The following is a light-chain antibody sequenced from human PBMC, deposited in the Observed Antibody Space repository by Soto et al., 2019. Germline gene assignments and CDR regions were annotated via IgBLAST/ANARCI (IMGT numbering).Light chain of an antibody. Sequence: EIVLTQSPGTLSLSPGERATLSCRASQSVSSSYLAWYQQKPGQAPRLLIFGVSTRATGIPASFSGSGSGTEFTLTISSLQSEDFAVYYCQQYYDWPYTFGQGTKVDIK. CDR2: GVS. J-gene: IGKJ2*01. CDR1: QSVSSSY. V-gene: IGKV3-15*01. CDR3: QQYYDWPYT.